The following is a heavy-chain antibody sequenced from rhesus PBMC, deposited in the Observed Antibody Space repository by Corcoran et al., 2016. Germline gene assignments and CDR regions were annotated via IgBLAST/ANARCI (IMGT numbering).Heavy chain of an antibody. J-gene: IGHJ5-2*02. CDR3: ARDSGIAAGPLHNSLDV. CDR2: INGNSGSN. CDR1: GYSISSGYG. V-gene: IGHV4-127*01. Sequence: QVQLQESGPGLVKPSETLSLTCAVSGYSISSGYGWSWIRQPPGKGLEWIGEINGNSGSNYYNPSLKSRVTISKDASKNQFSLKLSSVTAADTAVYYCARDSGIAAGPLHNSLDVWGRGVLVTVSS. D-gene: IGHD6-13*01.